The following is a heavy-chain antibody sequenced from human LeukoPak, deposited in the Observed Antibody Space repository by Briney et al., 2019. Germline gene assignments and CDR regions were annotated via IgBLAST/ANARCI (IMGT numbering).Heavy chain of an antibody. Sequence: GGSLRLSCAASGFSLSRYWMTWVRQSPGKGLEWVANIKQDGSEKYYVDSVEGRFTISRDNTKNSLFLEMNSLRAEDTAVYYCARQSGITMIVVLISDAFDIWGQGTMVTVSS. CDR3: ARQSGITMIVVLISDAFDI. J-gene: IGHJ3*02. D-gene: IGHD3-22*01. CDR2: IKQDGSEK. CDR1: GFSLSRYW. V-gene: IGHV3-7*01.